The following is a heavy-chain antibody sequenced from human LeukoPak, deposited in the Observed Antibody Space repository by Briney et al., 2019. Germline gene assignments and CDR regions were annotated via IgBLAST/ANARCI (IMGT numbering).Heavy chain of an antibody. CDR2: IYTSGNT. CDR1: GGSISSGFYY. J-gene: IGHJ4*02. V-gene: IGHV4-61*02. Sequence: SETLSLTCTVSGGSISSGFYYWNWIRQPAGKGLEWIGRIYTSGNTNYNPSLKSRVSMSLDTSKNQFSLKLSSVTAADTAVYYCARDLAFNYWGQGTLVTVSS. CDR3: ARDLAFNY.